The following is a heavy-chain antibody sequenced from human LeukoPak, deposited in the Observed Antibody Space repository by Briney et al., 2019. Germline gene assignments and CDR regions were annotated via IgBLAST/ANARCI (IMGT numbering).Heavy chain of an antibody. Sequence: SVKVSCKASGGTFSSYAISRVRQAPGQGLEWMGGIIPIFGTANYAQKFQGRVTITADESTSTAYMELSSLRSEDTAVYYCASELRYFDWTERAYYMDVWGKGTTVTVSS. D-gene: IGHD3-9*01. V-gene: IGHV1-69*01. CDR1: GGTFSSYA. CDR3: ASELRYFDWTERAYYMDV. J-gene: IGHJ6*03. CDR2: IIPIFGTA.